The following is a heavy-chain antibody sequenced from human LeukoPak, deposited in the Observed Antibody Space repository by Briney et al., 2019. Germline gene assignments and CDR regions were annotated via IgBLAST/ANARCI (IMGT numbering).Heavy chain of an antibody. CDR2: INTDGSST. CDR1: GFTFSSYW. J-gene: IGHJ4*02. CDR3: AKDWKVGVRFLEWLPFDY. Sequence: PGGSLRLSCAASGFTFSSYWMHWVRQAPGKGLVWVSRINTDGSSTSYADSVKGRFTISRDNAKNTLYLQMNSLRAEDTAVYYCAKDWKVGVRFLEWLPFDYWGQGTLVTVSS. V-gene: IGHV3-74*01. D-gene: IGHD3-3*01.